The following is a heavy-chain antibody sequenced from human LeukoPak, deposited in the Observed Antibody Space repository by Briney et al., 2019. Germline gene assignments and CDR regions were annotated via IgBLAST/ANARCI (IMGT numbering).Heavy chain of an antibody. CDR3: AKEGILNAYSDY. J-gene: IGHJ4*02. V-gene: IGHV3-23*01. CDR1: GFTFDDYA. D-gene: IGHD2-15*01. CDR2: ISGSGGST. Sequence: PGRSLRLSCAASGFTFDDYAMSWVRQAPGKGLEWVSAISGSGGSTYYADSVKGRFTISRDNSKNTLYLQMNGLRAEDTAVYYCAKEGILNAYSDYWGQGTLVTVSS.